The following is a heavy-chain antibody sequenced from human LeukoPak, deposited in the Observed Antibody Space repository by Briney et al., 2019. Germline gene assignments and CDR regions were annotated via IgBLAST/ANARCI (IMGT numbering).Heavy chain of an antibody. D-gene: IGHD2-2*01. J-gene: IGHJ4*02. CDR1: GFTFSSYS. Sequence: GGSLRLSCAASGFTFSSYSMNWVRQAPGKGLEWVSYISSSSSTIYYADSVKGRFIISRDNAKKSLYLHMNSLRDEDTAVYYCARDGGYCSSTNCHLDYWGQGTLVTVSS. V-gene: IGHV3-48*02. CDR3: ARDGGYCSSTNCHLDY. CDR2: ISSSSSTI.